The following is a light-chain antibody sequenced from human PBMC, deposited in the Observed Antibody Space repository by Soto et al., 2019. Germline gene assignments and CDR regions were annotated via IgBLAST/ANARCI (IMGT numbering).Light chain of an antibody. J-gene: IGKJ3*01. CDR3: QQTYSIPPT. CDR2: SAS. V-gene: IGKV1-39*01. Sequence: DIQMTQSPSSLSASVGDRVTMTCRASQSISTYLNWYQQRPGKAPNLLIYSASSLQSGVPSRFSGSGSGTDFTLTSSRLQPEDFSTYYCQQTYSIPPTFGPGTIVGI. CDR1: QSISTY.